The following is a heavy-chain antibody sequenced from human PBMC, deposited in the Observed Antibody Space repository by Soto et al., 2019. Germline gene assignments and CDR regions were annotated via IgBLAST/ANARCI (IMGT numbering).Heavy chain of an antibody. D-gene: IGHD1-26*01. CDR3: ARGRGEVGATTNEGRGFDY. CDR2: IWYDGSNE. Sequence: QVQLVESGGGVVQPGRSLRLSCAASGFTFSGYGMHWVRQAPAKGLELVALIWYDGSNEYYVDSVKGRFTISRDNSQNTLYLQMNSLRVEDTAVYYCARGRGEVGATTNEGRGFDYWGQGTLVTVSS. CDR1: GFTFSGYG. V-gene: IGHV3-33*01. J-gene: IGHJ4*02.